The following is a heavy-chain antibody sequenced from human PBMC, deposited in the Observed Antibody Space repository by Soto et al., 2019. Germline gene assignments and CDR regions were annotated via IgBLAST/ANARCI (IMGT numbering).Heavy chain of an antibody. V-gene: IGHV4-30-2*01. CDR3: ARGYYDFSHYFDY. J-gene: IGHJ4*02. D-gene: IGHD3-3*01. Sequence: ASETLSLTCAVSGGSISSGGYSWGWIRQPPGKGLEWIGYIYHSGSTYYNPSLKSRVTISVDRSKNQFSLKLSSVTAADTAVYYCARGYYDFSHYFDYWGQGTLVTVS. CDR1: GGSISSGGYS. CDR2: IYHSGST.